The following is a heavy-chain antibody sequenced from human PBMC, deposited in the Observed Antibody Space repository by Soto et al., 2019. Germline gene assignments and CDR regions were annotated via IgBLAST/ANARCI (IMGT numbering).Heavy chain of an antibody. CDR2: IKQDGSDK. V-gene: IGHV3-7*01. D-gene: IGHD5-12*01. CDR1: GFTFNHYW. Sequence: EVQLVESGGGLVQPGGSLRLSCTVSGFTFNHYWMNWVRQAPGKGLEWLANIKQDGSDKYYVDSVKGRFTISRDNAKNSLDLQMNSLRAEDTAVDYCVRGRAFGDWGQGTVVTVSS. CDR3: VRGRAFGD. J-gene: IGHJ4*02.